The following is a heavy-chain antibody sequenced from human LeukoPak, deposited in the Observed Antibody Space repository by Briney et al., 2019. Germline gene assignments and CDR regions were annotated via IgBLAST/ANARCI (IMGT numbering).Heavy chain of an antibody. D-gene: IGHD1-26*01. J-gene: IGHJ4*02. CDR2: ISGNSGTT. Sequence: GGSPRLSCAAPGFTFSNYAMSWVRQAPGKGLEWVSAISGNSGTTFNADSVRGRFTISRDNSKNTLYLQMNSLRAEDTAVYYCAKKRATGSYYYFDYWGQGTLVTVSS. V-gene: IGHV3-23*01. CDR3: AKKRATGSYYYFDY. CDR1: GFTFSNYA.